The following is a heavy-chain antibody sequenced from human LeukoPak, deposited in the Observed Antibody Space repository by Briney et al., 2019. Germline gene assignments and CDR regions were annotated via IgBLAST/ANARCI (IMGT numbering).Heavy chain of an antibody. D-gene: IGHD3-10*01. V-gene: IGHV3-13*01. CDR3: ARSGRFGELFPFDY. Sequence: PGGSLRLSSAASGFTFSSYDMYWVRQGTGKGLEWVSGIGTAGDTYYPGSVKGRFTISRDNAKNSLYLQMNSLRAGDTAVYYCARSGRFGELFPFDYWGQGTLVTVSS. CDR1: GFTFSSYD. J-gene: IGHJ4*02. CDR2: IGTAGDT.